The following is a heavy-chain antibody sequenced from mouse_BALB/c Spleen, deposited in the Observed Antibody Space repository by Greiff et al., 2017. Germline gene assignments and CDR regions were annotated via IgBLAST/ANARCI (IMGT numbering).Heavy chain of an antibody. Sequence: VKLQQSGAELVKPGASVKLSCKASGYTFTSYYMYWVKQRPGQGLEWIGEINPSNGGTNFNEKFKSKATLTVDKSSSTAYMQLSSLTSEDSAVYYCTRLGPNYYGSSYDWYFDVWGAGTTVTVSS. CDR3: TRLGPNYYGSSYDWYFDV. CDR2: INPSNGGT. D-gene: IGHD1-1*01. J-gene: IGHJ1*01. V-gene: IGHV1S81*02. CDR1: GYTFTSYY.